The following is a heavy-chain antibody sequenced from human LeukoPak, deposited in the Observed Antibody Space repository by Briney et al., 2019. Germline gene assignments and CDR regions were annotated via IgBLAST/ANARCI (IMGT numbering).Heavy chain of an antibody. CDR1: GFTFSNAW. V-gene: IGHV3-15*01. Sequence: GGCLRLSCVASGFTFSNAWMSCVRQALGEGLEWVGRIKSKTEGGTTDYAAPVKGRLSISRDDSKNTLYLQVNSLKTEETAVYYCTTEILLWFGELLLGNWFDPWGQGTLVTVSS. D-gene: IGHD3-10*01. J-gene: IGHJ5*02. CDR2: IKSKTEGGTT. CDR3: TTEILLWFGELLLGNWFDP.